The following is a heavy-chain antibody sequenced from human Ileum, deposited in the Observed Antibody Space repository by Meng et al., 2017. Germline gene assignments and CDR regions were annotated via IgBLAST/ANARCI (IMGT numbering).Heavy chain of an antibody. D-gene: IGHD4-23*01. J-gene: IGHJ4*02. Sequence: QLQRQEPGPGLVKPSGTLSLTCAVSSGSITSDTYWSWVRLPPGKGLEWIGQISHSGSTFYNPSLKSRVTMSVDKSKSQFSLMLTSVTAADTAVYYCARHGGYYQGFWGQGTLVTVSS. CDR3: ARHGGYYQGF. V-gene: IGHV4-4*02. CDR2: ISHSGST. CDR1: SGSITSDTY.